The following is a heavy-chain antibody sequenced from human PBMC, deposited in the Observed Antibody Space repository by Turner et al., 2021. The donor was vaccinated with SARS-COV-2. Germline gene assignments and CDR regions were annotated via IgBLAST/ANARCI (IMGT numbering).Heavy chain of an antibody. D-gene: IGHD3-22*01. Sequence: QLQLQESGPRLVKPSETLSLTCAVSGGHINNNLYSWGWIRQPPGKGLEWIGSGLHTGRTYYKSSLKRRVAISIDTSKNHFSLRLNSVTAADTAVYYCARHEVNSYDASGYYTSPWGQGILVTVSS. CDR3: ARHEVNSYDASGYYTSP. CDR2: GLHTGRT. J-gene: IGHJ5*02. V-gene: IGHV4-39*01. CDR1: GGHINNNLYS.